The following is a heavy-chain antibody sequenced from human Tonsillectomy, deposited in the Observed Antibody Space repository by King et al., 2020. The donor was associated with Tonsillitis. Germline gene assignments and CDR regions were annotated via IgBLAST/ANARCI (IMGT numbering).Heavy chain of an antibody. V-gene: IGHV4-39*01. Sequence: QLQESGPGLVKPSETLSLICTVSGGSISGDSYYWGWIRQPPGKGLEWIGNIYYSGSTYYNPSLQSRVTMSVDTSKRQFSLKLSSVTAADTAVYYCARHYTRDYDYGYCDYWGQGTLVTVSS. D-gene: IGHD3-10*01. CDR3: ARHYTRDYDYGYCDY. J-gene: IGHJ4*02. CDR2: IYYSGST. CDR1: GGSISGDSYY.